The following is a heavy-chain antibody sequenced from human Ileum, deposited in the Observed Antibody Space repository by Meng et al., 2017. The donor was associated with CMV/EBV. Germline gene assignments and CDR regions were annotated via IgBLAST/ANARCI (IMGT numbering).Heavy chain of an antibody. CDR2: ISQTGST. D-gene: IGHD1-14*01. Sequence: QVQLRESGPGLVKPSGALSLTCAVSVASINSDLWWSWVRQPPGKGLEWIGEISQTGSTKSNPSLSSRVTISMDKSKNQFSLNLSSVTAADTAFYYCAISPNQDPGPWGQGTLVTVSS. CDR1: VASINSDLW. V-gene: IGHV4-4*02. CDR3: AISPNQDPGP. J-gene: IGHJ5*02.